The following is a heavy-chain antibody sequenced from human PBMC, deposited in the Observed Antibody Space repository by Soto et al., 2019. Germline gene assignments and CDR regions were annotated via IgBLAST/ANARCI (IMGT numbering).Heavy chain of an antibody. CDR2: ISIGGTTI. Sequence: GGSLRLSCTASGFTFRNCNMNWDRQAPGKGLEWVSHISIGGTTIDYADSVKGRFTISRDNSKNTLYLQMNSLRAEDTAVYYCANPDGYFDYWGQGTLVTVSS. CDR3: ANPDGYFDY. CDR1: GFTFRNCN. V-gene: IGHV3-48*01. J-gene: IGHJ4*02.